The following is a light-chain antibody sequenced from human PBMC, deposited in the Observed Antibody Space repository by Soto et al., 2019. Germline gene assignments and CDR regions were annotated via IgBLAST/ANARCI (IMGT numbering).Light chain of an antibody. Sequence: QSVLTQPPSASGTPGQRVTISCSGSSSNIGSNTVNWYQQLPGTAPKLLIYSNNQRPSGVPDRFSGSKSGTSASLAISGLQPEDEADYYCAAWDDSLNDYVFGTGTKVTV. CDR3: AAWDDSLNDYV. V-gene: IGLV1-44*01. CDR2: SNN. J-gene: IGLJ1*01. CDR1: SSNIGSNT.